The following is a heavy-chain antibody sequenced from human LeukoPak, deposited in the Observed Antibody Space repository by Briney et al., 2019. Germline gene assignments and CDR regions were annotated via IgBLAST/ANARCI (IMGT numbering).Heavy chain of an antibody. CDR3: ARSRSAVNWFDP. J-gene: IGHJ5*02. CDR2: IYYSGST. Sequence: SETLSLTCTVSGASITTDAYYWGWIRQPPGKGQAWIGSIYYSGSTYYNPSLKSRVTISVDTSENQFSLKLSSVTVADTAVYYCARSRSAVNWFDPWGQGTLVTVSS. V-gene: IGHV4-39*01. CDR1: GASITTDAYY. D-gene: IGHD3-3*01.